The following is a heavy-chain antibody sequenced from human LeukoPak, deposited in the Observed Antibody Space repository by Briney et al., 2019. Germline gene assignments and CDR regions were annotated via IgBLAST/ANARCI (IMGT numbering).Heavy chain of an antibody. J-gene: IGHJ4*02. CDR1: GYSFSSQW. D-gene: IGHD3-22*01. CDR3: ARRQYYDRPKYPPKPYYFDY. V-gene: IGHV5-51*01. CDR2: IYPDDSDT. Sequence: GESLKISCKGSGYSFSSQWIGWVRQMPGKGLEWMGSIYPDDSDTKYSPSFQGQVTISADKTISTAYLQWSSLKASDTAMYYCARRQYYDRPKYPPKPYYFDYWGQGTLVTVSS.